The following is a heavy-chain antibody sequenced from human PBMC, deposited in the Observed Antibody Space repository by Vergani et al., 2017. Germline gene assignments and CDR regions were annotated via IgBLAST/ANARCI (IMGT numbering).Heavy chain of an antibody. V-gene: IGHV3-23*01. CDR3: EKGLGITLTAVWGGLAS. Sequence: EVHLLESGGGLIQPGGSLRISCAASGFTFDNYAMTWVRQAPGKGLQWVSGISGMGSSKFYEDSLKGRVTISRDNSKNTLFLEMNSLRTEDTSTYFCEKGLGITLTAVWGGLASWGPGTVVLVSS. CDR2: ISGMGSSK. D-gene: IGHD3-16*01. J-gene: IGHJ5*02. CDR1: GFTFDNYA.